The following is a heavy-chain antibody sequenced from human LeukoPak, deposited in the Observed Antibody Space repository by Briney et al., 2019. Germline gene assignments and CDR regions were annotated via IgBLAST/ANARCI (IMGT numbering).Heavy chain of an antibody. J-gene: IGHJ2*01. Sequence: PGGSLRLSCAASGFTFSNNWMHWVRQAPGKGLVWVSVIYSDGRAFHADSVKGRFSFSRDTSKDTLFLQMNSLRAEDTAVYYCARSPARKIDWYFDLWGRGTLVTVSS. CDR2: IYSDGRA. CDR1: GFTFSNNW. D-gene: IGHD2-2*01. CDR3: ARSPARKIDWYFDL. V-gene: IGHV3-53*01.